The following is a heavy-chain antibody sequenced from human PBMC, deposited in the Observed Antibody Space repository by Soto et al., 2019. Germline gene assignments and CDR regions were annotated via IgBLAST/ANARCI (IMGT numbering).Heavy chain of an antibody. CDR2: ISSSGYI. V-gene: IGHV3-21*01. CDR3: ARDCSGGSCYPGMDV. Sequence: GGSLGPPWAAAGSRSNSSRITWVRQAPGKRLEWLSSISSSGYIFSTDSVRGRFTISRDNAKNSVYLQINSLRAEDTAVYFCARDCSGGSCYPGMDVWGQGT. CDR1: GSRSNSSR. J-gene: IGHJ6*02. D-gene: IGHD2-15*01.